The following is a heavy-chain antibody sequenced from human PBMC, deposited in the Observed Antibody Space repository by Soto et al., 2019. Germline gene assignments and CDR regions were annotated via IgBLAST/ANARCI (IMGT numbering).Heavy chain of an antibody. CDR1: GGTFSTYA. J-gene: IGHJ6*02. D-gene: IGHD1-26*01. V-gene: IGHV1-69*01. CDR2: VIPIFGTS. Sequence: QVQLMQSGAEVKKPGSSVKVSCKASGGTFSTYAISWVRQAPGQGLDWMGGVIPIFGTSTYAQNFQGRVRIPADESTSTAYMELSRLRSEDTAVYYCARVRVVGATRIYNHYGLDVWGQGTTVTVSS. CDR3: ARVRVVGATRIYNHYGLDV.